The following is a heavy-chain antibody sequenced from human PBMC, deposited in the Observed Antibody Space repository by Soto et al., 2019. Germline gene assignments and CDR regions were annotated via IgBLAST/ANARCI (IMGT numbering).Heavy chain of an antibody. CDR1: GYTFTTYG. J-gene: IGHJ6*02. CDR3: AKQQWLYYYYGMDV. Sequence: QVQLVQSGAEVKKPGASVKVSCKASGYTFTTYGISWVRQAPGQGLEWMGWISAYNGNTNYAQKIQGRVTMTTDTSTSKAYMELRSLRSDDTAVYYCAKQQWLYYYYGMDVWGQRTTVTVSS. V-gene: IGHV1-18*01. D-gene: IGHD6-19*01. CDR2: ISAYNGNT.